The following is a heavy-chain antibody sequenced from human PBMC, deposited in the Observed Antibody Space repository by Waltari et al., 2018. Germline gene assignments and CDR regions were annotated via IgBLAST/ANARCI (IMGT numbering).Heavy chain of an antibody. CDR1: GGSISSSSYY. CDR2: IYYSGST. Sequence: QLQLQESGPGLVKPSETLSLTCTVSGGSISSSSYYWGWIRQPPGKGLEWIGSIYYSGSTYYNPALKRRVTISVDTSKNQFSLKLSSVTAADTAVYYCARSRGERYYDSSGYYYGYFDYWGQGTLVTVSS. V-gene: IGHV4-39*07. D-gene: IGHD3-22*01. J-gene: IGHJ4*02. CDR3: ARSRGERYYDSSGYYYGYFDY.